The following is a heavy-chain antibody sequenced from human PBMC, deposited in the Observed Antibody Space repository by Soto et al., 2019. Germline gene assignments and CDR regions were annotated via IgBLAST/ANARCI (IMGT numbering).Heavy chain of an antibody. CDR1: GGSISTYY. J-gene: IGHJ4*02. CDR2: IYYSGST. V-gene: IGHV4-59*01. Sequence: QVQLQESGPGLVKPSETLSLTCTVSGGSISTYYWSWIRQPPGKGLEWIGYIYYSGSTNYNPSLKSRVTISVDTSKNQFSLKLSSVSAADTAVYYCARDGSRYDLWSGPYYFDYWGQGTLVTVSS. CDR3: ARDGSRYDLWSGPYYFDY. D-gene: IGHD3-3*01.